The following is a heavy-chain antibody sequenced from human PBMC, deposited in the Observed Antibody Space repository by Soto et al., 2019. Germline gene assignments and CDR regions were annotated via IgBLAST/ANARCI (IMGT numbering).Heavy chain of an antibody. V-gene: IGHV1-18*01. CDR3: AAMDYRVKVMDV. Sequence: QVQLLQSGAEVKKAGASVTVSCQASGYTFRSYGISWVRQAPGQGLEWMGWISAYNGNTDYAQNFQGRVFMTTDTSTSTAYMELRRRRSDDTAVYYCAAMDYRVKVMDVW. CDR1: GYTFRSYG. D-gene: IGHD1-26*01. J-gene: IGHJ6*01. CDR2: ISAYNGNT.